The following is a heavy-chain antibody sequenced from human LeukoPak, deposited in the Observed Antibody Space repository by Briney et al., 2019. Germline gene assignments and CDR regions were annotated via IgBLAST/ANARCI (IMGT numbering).Heavy chain of an antibody. CDR3: ARSARLMKGVVEITALDD. CDR1: GFTFRSYG. D-gene: IGHD3-3*01. CDR2: ISSSGSAF. J-gene: IGHJ4*02. V-gene: IGHV3-48*03. Sequence: GGSLTLSCEDSGFTFRSYGMNWARQAPGKGLEWIAYISSSGSAFSYADSVKGRFTIARDNAKNSVYLEMNSLRADDTAVYYCARSARLMKGVVEITALDDWGQGTLVTVSS.